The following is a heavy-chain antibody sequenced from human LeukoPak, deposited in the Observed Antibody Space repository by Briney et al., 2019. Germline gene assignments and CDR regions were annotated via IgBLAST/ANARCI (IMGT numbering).Heavy chain of an antibody. CDR1: GFTFSSYG. Sequence: GGSLRLSCAASGFTFSSYGMPWVRQAPGKGLEWVAAIWDDGTIKKYADSVKGRFTISRDNSENTLYLQMNSLRAEDTAVYYCARDRERLADYWGQGTLVTVSS. J-gene: IGHJ4*02. D-gene: IGHD6-19*01. CDR2: IWDDGTIK. CDR3: ARDRERLADY. V-gene: IGHV3-33*01.